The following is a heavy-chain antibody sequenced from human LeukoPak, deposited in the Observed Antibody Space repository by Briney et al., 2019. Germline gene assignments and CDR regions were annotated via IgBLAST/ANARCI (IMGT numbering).Heavy chain of an antibody. CDR1: GFTFSSYS. D-gene: IGHD2-15*01. J-gene: IGHJ3*02. CDR2: ISSSRSYI. CDR3: ARRYCSGGSCYVQDAFDI. V-gene: IGHV3-21*01. Sequence: GGSLRLSCAASGFTFSSYSMNWVRQAPGKGLEWVSSISSSRSYIYYADSVKGRFTISRDNAKNSLNLQMNSLRAEDTSVYYCARRYCSGGSCYVQDAFDIWGQGTMVTVSS.